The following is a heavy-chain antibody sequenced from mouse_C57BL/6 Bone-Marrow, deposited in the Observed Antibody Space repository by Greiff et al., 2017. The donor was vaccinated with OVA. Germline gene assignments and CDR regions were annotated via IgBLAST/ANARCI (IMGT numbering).Heavy chain of an antibody. CDR2: IYPSDSET. CDR1: GYTFTSYW. J-gene: IGHJ2*01. V-gene: IGHV1-61*01. CDR3: ARHDEDY. Sequence: VQLQQPGAELVMPGASVKLSCKASGYTFTSYWMDWVKQRPGQGLEWIGNIYPSDSETHYNQKFKDKATLTVDKSSSTAYMQLSSLTSEDSAVYYCARHDEDYWGQGTTLTVSS. D-gene: IGHD2-12*01.